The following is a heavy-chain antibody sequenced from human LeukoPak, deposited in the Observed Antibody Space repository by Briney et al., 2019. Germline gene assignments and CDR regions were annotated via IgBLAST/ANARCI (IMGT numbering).Heavy chain of an antibody. CDR3: ARDLDSGSSYSPRFDP. CDR2: IKQDGSEK. Sequence: PGGSLRLSCAASEFTFSTNWMSWVRQAPGKGLEWVANIKQDGSEKYYVDSVKGRFTISRDNAKNSMYLQMNSLRAEDTAVYYCARDLDSGSSYSPRFDPWGQGTLVTVSS. D-gene: IGHD1-26*01. CDR1: EFTFSTNW. V-gene: IGHV3-7*04. J-gene: IGHJ5*02.